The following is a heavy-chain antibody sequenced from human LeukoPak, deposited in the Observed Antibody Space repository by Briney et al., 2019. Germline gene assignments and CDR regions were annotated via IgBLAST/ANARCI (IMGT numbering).Heavy chain of an antibody. J-gene: IGHJ6*02. CDR1: GFTFSSYG. CDR3: AKVSYSSSWYYYYVMDV. V-gene: IGHV3-30*18. D-gene: IGHD6-13*01. CDR2: ISYDGGNE. Sequence: GRSLRLSCAASGFTFSSYGMHWVRQAPGKGLEWVAVISYDGGNEYYADSAKGRFTISRDNSKNTLYLQMNSLRAEDTAVYYCAKVSYSSSWYYYYVMDVWGQGTTVTVSS.